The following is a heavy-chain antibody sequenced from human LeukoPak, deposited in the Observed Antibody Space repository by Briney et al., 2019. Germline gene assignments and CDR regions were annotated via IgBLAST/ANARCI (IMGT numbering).Heavy chain of an antibody. V-gene: IGHV1-8*03. CDR2: MNPNSGNT. D-gene: IGHD2-21*01. CDR3: ARGFAGYYFDY. Sequence: ASVKVSCKASGYTLTSYDINWVRQSTGQGLEWMGWMNPNSGNTGYAQKFQGRVTITRNTSISATYMELSSLRSEDTAVYYCARGFAGYYFDYWGQGTLVTVSS. J-gene: IGHJ4*02. CDR1: GYTLTSYD.